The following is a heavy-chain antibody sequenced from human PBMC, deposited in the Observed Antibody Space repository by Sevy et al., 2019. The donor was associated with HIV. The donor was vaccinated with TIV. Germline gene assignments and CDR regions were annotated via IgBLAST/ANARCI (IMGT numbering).Heavy chain of an antibody. CDR2: FDPEDGET. CDR3: ATRVVLTHFLIDF. J-gene: IGHJ4*02. D-gene: IGHD3-3*02. CDR1: GHTLTELS. Sequence: ASVKVSCKVSGHTLTELSMQWVRQAPGKGLEWMGGFDPEDGETMFAQNFQDRVTMTADTSTGTAYMELSSLRSEDTAVYYCATRVVLTHFLIDFWGQGTLVTVSS. V-gene: IGHV1-24*01.